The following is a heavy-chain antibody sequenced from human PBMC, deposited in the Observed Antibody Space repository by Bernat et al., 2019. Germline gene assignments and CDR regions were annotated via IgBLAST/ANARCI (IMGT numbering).Heavy chain of an antibody. V-gene: IGHV3-30*09. CDR3: AKDLGVDYYDSSGYSSYYYYYGMDV. D-gene: IGHD3-22*01. Sequence: QVQVVESGGGVVQPGRSLRLSCAASGFTFNNYAMHWVRQAPGKGLEWVAVISFDGSSKDYADSVKGRFAISRDSSKNTVYLQMNSLRAEDTAVYYCAKDLGVDYYDSSGYSSYYYYYGMDVWGQGTTVTVSS. CDR2: ISFDGSSK. CDR1: GFTFNNYA. J-gene: IGHJ6*02.